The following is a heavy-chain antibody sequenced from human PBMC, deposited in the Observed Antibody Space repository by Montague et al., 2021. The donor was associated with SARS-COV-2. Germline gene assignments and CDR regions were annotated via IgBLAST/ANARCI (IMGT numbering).Heavy chain of an antibody. Sequence: SLRLSCAASGFTFSSYAMSWGRQAPGKGLEWVSGIGGSAESTYYGDSVKGRFTISRDNSKNTLYLQMNSLRAEDTAVYYCASPRDRRYTYTWQTRWYFDLWGRGTLVTVSS. CDR3: ASPRDRRYTYTWQTRWYFDL. D-gene: IGHD2-2*02. CDR1: GFTFSSYA. CDR2: IGGSAEST. J-gene: IGHJ2*01. V-gene: IGHV3-23*01.